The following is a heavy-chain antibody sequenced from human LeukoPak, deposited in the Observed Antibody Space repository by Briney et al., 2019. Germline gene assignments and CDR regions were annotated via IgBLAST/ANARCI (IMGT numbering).Heavy chain of an antibody. CDR2: IYTSGGT. CDR1: GGSISSYC. V-gene: IGHV4-4*07. CDR3: AXXXISSWYVGVTGAFDY. Sequence: PSETLSLTCTVSGGSISSYCWSWIRQPAGKGLEWIGRIYTSGGTNYNPSLKSRVTMSVDTSKNQFSLKLSSVTAAATAVYYCAXXXISSWYVGVTGAFDYWGQGTLVTVSS. D-gene: IGHD6-13*01. J-gene: IGHJ4*02.